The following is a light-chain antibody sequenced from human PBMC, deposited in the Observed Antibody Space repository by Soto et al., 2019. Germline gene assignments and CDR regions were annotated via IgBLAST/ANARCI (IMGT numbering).Light chain of an antibody. V-gene: IGLV1-40*01. J-gene: IGLJ1*01. CDR1: SSNIGAGSD. CDR3: QSYDSSLSGHYV. CDR2: GNS. Sequence: QSVLTQPPSGSGAPGQRVTISCTGSSSNIGAGSDVHWYQHLPGTAPKLLIYGNSNRPSGVPDRFSGSKSGTSASLAITGLQAEDEADYYCQSYDSSLSGHYVFGTGTKVTVL.